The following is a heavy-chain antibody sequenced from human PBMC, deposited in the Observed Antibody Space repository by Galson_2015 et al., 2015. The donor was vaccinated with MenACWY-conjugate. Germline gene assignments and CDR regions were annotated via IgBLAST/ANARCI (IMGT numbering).Heavy chain of an antibody. CDR1: GYTFTSYY. J-gene: IGHJ4*02. D-gene: IGHD6-19*01. CDR3: AREGGSGWYPHY. CDR2: INPSGGST. V-gene: IGHV1-46*01. Sequence: SVKVSCKASGYTFTSYYMHWVRQAPGQGLEWMGIINPSGGSTSYAQKFQGRVTMTRDTSTSTVYMKLSSLRSEDTAVYYCAREGGSGWYPHYWGQGTLVTVSS.